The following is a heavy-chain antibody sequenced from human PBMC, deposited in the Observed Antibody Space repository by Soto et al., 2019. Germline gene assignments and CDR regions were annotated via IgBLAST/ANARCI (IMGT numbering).Heavy chain of an antibody. CDR2: IFHSGNA. Sequence: QVHLQESGPGLVKPSQTLSLTCTVSGGSINSDDFYWTWVRQPPGKGLEWIGHIFHSGNAYYNSSLVNRLTISLDASKNQFSLSLRSVPATDTAVYFCARAEATYYYDSDESPGVYYAVDVWGRGTTATVSS. CDR3: ARAEATYYYDSDESPGVYYAVDV. CDR1: GGSINSDDFY. D-gene: IGHD3-22*01. J-gene: IGHJ6*02. V-gene: IGHV4-30-4*01.